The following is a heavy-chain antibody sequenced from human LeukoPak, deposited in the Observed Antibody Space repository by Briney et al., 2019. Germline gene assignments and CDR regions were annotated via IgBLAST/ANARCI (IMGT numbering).Heavy chain of an antibody. D-gene: IGHD3-10*01. CDR2: TYYSGST. CDR1: LRHLSSGDYS. Sequence: PSQTLSLTCTLPLRHLSSGDYSWSWISQPPAQGLERLGYTYYSGSTYYNPSLKSRVTISVDTSKNQFSLKLSSVTAADTAAYYCARVLNPSLWFGEKGWFDPWGNGTLVTVSS. J-gene: IGHJ5*02. V-gene: IGHV4-30-4*01. CDR3: ARVLNPSLWFGEKGWFDP.